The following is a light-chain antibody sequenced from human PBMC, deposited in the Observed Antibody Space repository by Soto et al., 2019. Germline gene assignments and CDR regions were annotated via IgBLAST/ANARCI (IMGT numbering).Light chain of an antibody. CDR3: CSYTTSSTYV. V-gene: IGLV2-14*01. CDR1: SSDIGAYDY. J-gene: IGLJ1*01. CDR2: DVN. Sequence: QSALTQPASVSGSPGQSIAISCTGISSDIGAYDYVSWYQQHPGKAPKLMIYDVNHRPSGVSSRFSGSKSGNTASLTISGLQAQDEADYYCCSYTTSSTYVFGTGTKLTVL.